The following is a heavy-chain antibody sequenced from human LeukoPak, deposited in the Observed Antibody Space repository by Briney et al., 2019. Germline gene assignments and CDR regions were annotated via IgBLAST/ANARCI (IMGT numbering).Heavy chain of an antibody. V-gene: IGHV3-48*01. CDR1: VFPFSAYA. D-gene: IGHD2-2*01. J-gene: IGHJ6*02. Sequence: PGGSLRLSCTASVFPFSAYAMNWVRQAPGKGLEWISYISNSGSTIYYADSVKGRFTISRDNSENTLYLQMNSLRAEDTAVYYCARDPSYCSSTSCYVGSPLYYYYPMDVWGQGTTVTVSS. CDR3: ARDPSYCSSTSCYVGSPLYYYYPMDV. CDR2: ISNSGSTI.